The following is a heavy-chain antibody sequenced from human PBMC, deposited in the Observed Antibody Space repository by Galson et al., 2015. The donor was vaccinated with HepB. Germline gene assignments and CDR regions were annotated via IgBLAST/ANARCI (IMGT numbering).Heavy chain of an antibody. CDR3: ARGLHDYGDARVDY. J-gene: IGHJ4*02. D-gene: IGHD4-17*01. V-gene: IGHV3-48*01. Sequence: SLRLSCAASGFTFSSYSMNWVRQAPGKGLEWVSYISSSSSTIYYADSVKGRFTISRDNAKNSLYLQMNSLRAEDTAVYYCARGLHDYGDARVDYWGQGTLVTVSS. CDR2: ISSSSSTI. CDR1: GFTFSSYS.